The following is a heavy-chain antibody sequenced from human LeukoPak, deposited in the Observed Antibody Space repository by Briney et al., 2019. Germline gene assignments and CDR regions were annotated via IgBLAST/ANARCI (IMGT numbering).Heavy chain of an antibody. CDR2: IKQDGSEK. D-gene: IGHD1-26*01. J-gene: IGHJ4*02. Sequence: SGGSLRLSCAASGFTFSSYWMSWVRQAPGKGLEWVANIKQDGSEKYYVDSVKGRFTISRDNAKNSLYLQMNSLRAKDTAVYYCARGVGANAFDYWGQETLVTVSS. CDR3: ARGVGANAFDY. V-gene: IGHV3-7*01. CDR1: GFTFSSYW.